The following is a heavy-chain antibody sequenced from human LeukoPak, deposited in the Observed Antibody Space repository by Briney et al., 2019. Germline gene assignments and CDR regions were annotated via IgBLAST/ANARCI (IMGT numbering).Heavy chain of an antibody. J-gene: IGHJ4*02. CDR2: ISGSGGST. D-gene: IGHD3-10*01. CDR3: AKSSLVLWLGESEYYFDY. CDR1: GFTFSSYA. V-gene: IGHV3-23*01. Sequence: GGSLRLSCAASGFTFSSYAMSWVRQAPGKGLEWVSAISGSGGSTYYADSVKGRFTISRDNSKNTLYLQMNSLRAEDTAVYYCAKSSLVLWLGESEYYFDYWGQGTLVTVSS.